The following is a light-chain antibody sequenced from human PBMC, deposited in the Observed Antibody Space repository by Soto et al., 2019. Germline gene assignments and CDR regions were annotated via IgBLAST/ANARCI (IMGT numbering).Light chain of an antibody. CDR2: DAS. CDR1: QSVSTY. J-gene: IGKJ5*01. CDR3: QQRHSWVT. Sequence: EIVLTQPPATLSLSPGERATLSCRASQSVSTYLAWFQQKPGQAPRLLIYDASTRATGIPARFSGSGSGTDFTLTISMLEPEDFAIYYCQQRHSWVTFGQGTRLEIK. V-gene: IGKV3-11*01.